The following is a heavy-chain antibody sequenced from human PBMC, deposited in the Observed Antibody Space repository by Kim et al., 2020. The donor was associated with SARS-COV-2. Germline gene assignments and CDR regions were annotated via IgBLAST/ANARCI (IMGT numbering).Heavy chain of an antibody. CDR3: ATGIAVAGRPYYFDY. Sequence: GESLKISCKGSGYSFTSYWIGWVRQMPGKGLEWMGIIYPGDSDTRYSPSFQGQVTISTDKSISTAYLQWSSLKASDTAMYYCATGIAVAGRPYYFDYWGQGTLVTVSP. CDR1: GYSFTSYW. D-gene: IGHD6-19*01. CDR2: IYPGDSDT. V-gene: IGHV5-51*01. J-gene: IGHJ4*02.